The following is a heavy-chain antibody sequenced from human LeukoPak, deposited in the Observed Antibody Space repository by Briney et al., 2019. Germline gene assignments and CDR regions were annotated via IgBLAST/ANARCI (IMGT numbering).Heavy chain of an antibody. V-gene: IGHV1-46*01. CDR3: ARCLRGGDFVAQDAFDI. CDR2: INPSGGST. J-gene: IGHJ3*02. D-gene: IGHD2-21*02. Sequence: ASVKVSCKASGGTFSSYAISWVRQAPGQGLEWMGIINPSGGSTGYAQKFQGRVTMTRDTSTSTVYMELSSLRSEDTAVYYCARCLRGGDFVAQDAFDIWGQGTMVTVSS. CDR1: GGTFSSYA.